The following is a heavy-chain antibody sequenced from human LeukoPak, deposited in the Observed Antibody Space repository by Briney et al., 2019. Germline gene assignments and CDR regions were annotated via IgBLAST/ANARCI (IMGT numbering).Heavy chain of an antibody. CDR3: ARESGSSWYRDAFDI. Sequence: ASVTVSCKASGYTFTSYGISWVRQAPGQGLEWMGWISAYNGNTNYAQKLQGRVTMTTDTSTSTAYMELRSLRSDDTAVYYCARESGSSWYRDAFDIWGQGTMVTVSS. J-gene: IGHJ3*02. CDR2: ISAYNGNT. D-gene: IGHD6-13*01. V-gene: IGHV1-18*04. CDR1: GYTFTSYG.